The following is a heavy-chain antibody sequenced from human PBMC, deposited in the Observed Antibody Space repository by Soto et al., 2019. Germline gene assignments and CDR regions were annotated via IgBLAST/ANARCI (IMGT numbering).Heavy chain of an antibody. CDR2: IKQDGSEK. Sequence: EVQLVESGGGLVQPGGSLRLSCAASGFTFSSYWMSWVRQAPGKGLEWVANIKQDGSEKYYVDSVKGRFTISRDNAKNSLYLQRNSLRAEDTAVYYCAREGGYGDYVFDYGGQGPLVTVSS. CDR3: AREGGYGDYVFDY. CDR1: GFTFSSYW. D-gene: IGHD4-17*01. V-gene: IGHV3-7*01. J-gene: IGHJ4*02.